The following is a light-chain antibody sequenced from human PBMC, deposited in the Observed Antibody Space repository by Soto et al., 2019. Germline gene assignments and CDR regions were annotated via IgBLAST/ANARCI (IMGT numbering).Light chain of an antibody. CDR3: QQYEIFPIT. V-gene: IGKV1-5*03. Sequence: DIQMTQSPSTLSGSVGDRVTITCRASQTISSWLAWYQQKPGKAPKLLIYKASTLKSGVPSRFTGSGSGTDFTFTISSLQPEDIATYYCQQYEIFPITFGQGTRLEIK. J-gene: IGKJ5*01. CDR2: KAS. CDR1: QTISSW.